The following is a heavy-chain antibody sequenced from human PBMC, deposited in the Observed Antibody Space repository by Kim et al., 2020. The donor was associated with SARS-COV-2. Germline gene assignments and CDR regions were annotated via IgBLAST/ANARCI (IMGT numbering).Heavy chain of an antibody. V-gene: IGHV4-59*08. CDR1: GGSISSYY. CDR2: IYYSGST. Sequence: SETLSLTCTVSGGSISSYYWSWIRQPPGKGLEWIGYIYYSGSTNYNPSLKSRVTISVDTSKNQFSLKLSSVTAADTAVYYCARLYGDYVTQFDPWGQGTLVTVSS. CDR3: ARLYGDYVTQFDP. J-gene: IGHJ5*02. D-gene: IGHD4-17*01.